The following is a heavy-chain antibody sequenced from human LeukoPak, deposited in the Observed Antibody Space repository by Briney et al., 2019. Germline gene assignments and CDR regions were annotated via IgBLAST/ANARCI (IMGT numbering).Heavy chain of an antibody. V-gene: IGHV3-23*01. Sequence: GGSLRLSCAASGFTFSSYAMSWVRQAPRKGLEWVSGISGSGGSTYYADPVKGRSTISRDNSKNTLYLQMNSLRAEDTAVYYCAKSRDGYNSAADYWGQGTLVTVSS. D-gene: IGHD5-24*01. J-gene: IGHJ4*02. CDR3: AKSRDGYNSAADY. CDR2: ISGSGGST. CDR1: GFTFSSYA.